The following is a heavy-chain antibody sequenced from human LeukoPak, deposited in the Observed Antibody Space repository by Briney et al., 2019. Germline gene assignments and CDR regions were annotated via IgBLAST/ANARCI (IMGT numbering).Heavy chain of an antibody. V-gene: IGHV1-46*01. CDR1: GDTFTNHY. CDR2: IYPSGGST. J-gene: IGHJ4*02. Sequence: ASVKVSCKASGDTFTNHYMHWVRQAPGQGLEWMGIIYPSGGSTSYAHKFQGRVSMARDATTSTVYMELSSLRLEDTAVYYCARHGVPSVNSYFAFWGQGTPVTVSS. CDR3: ARHGVPSVNSYFAF. D-gene: IGHD1-20*01.